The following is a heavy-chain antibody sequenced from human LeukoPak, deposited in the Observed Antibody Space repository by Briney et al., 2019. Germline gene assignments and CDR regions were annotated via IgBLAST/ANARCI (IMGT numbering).Heavy chain of an antibody. CDR2: INHSGST. Sequence: PSETLSLTCAVYGGSFSGYYWSWIRQPPGKGLEWIGEINHSGSTNYNPSLKSRVTISVDTSKNQFSLKLSSVTAADTAVYYCGNWFDSWGQGTLVTVSS. CDR3: GNWFDS. J-gene: IGHJ5*01. V-gene: IGHV4-34*01. CDR1: GGSFSGYY.